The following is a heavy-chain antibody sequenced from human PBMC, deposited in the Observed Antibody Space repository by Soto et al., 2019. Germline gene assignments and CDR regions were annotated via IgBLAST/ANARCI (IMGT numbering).Heavy chain of an antibody. CDR2: TYYRSTWSN. V-gene: IGHV6-1*01. J-gene: IGHJ1*01. CDR3: ARQIANTGPSGPLAS. CDR1: GDSVSSNSGA. Sequence: SQTLSLTCAISGDSVSSNSGAWTWIRQSPSRGLEWLGRTYYRSTWSNDYAISVKSRITITPDTSNNQFSLHLNSVTPEDTAVYYCARQIANTGPSGPLASCGQGSLVPGSS. D-gene: IGHD6-13*01.